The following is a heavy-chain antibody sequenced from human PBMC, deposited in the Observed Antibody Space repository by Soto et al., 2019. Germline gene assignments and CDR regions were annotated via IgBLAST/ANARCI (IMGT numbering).Heavy chain of an antibody. CDR1: GYIFSRYG. CDR3: AREAAAERNYYGLDV. J-gene: IGHJ6*02. Sequence: QVQLVQSGPEVRKPGASVKVSCKASGYIFSRYGTSWVRQAPGQGLEWMGWISGYNGNTKFGERVQGRVNVTTDTSTSTAYMELRSLRSDDTAVYYCAREAAAERNYYGLDVWGQGTTVIVSS. V-gene: IGHV1-18*01. D-gene: IGHD6-13*01. CDR2: ISGYNGNT.